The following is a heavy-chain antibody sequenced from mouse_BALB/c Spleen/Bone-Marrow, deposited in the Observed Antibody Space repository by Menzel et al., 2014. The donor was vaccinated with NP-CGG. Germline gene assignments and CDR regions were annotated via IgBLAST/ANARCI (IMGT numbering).Heavy chain of an antibody. CDR1: GFTFSSNG. V-gene: IGHV5-6-3*01. J-gene: IGHJ2*01. CDR2: INSNGGST. D-gene: IGHD2-1*01. CDR3: ARRVYYPYYFDY. Sequence: EVMLVESGGGLVQPGGSLKLSCAASGFTFSSNGMSWVRQTPDKRLELVATINSNGGSTYYPDSVKGRFTISRDNAKNTLYLQMSSLKSEDTAMYYCARRVYYPYYFDYWGQGTTLTVSS.